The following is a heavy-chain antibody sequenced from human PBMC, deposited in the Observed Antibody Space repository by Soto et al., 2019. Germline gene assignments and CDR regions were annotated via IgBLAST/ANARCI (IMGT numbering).Heavy chain of an antibody. CDR3: ARACSSTSCYWYYYYGMDV. J-gene: IGHJ6*02. D-gene: IGHD2-2*01. CDR1: GGTFSSYT. V-gene: IGHV1-69*02. Sequence: SVKVSCKASGGTFSSYTISWVRQAPGQGLEWMGRIIPILGIANYAQKFQGRVTITADKSTSTAYMELSSLRSEDTAVYYCARACSSTSCYWYYYYGMDVWGQGTTVTVSS. CDR2: IIPILGIA.